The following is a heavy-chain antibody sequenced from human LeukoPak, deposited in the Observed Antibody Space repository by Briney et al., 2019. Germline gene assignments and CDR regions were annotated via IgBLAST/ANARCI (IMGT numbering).Heavy chain of an antibody. D-gene: IGHD6-19*01. CDR2: IRQDGSDK. CDR3: AGSSGWYVRAFDI. J-gene: IGHJ3*02. Sequence: GGSLRLSCAASGFTFSSCWMSWVRQAPGKGLEWVANIRQDGSDKYYVDSVKGRFTISRDNAKNSLYLQMNSLRAEDTAVYYCAGSSGWYVRAFDIWGQGTMVTVSS. V-gene: IGHV3-7*01. CDR1: GFTFSSCW.